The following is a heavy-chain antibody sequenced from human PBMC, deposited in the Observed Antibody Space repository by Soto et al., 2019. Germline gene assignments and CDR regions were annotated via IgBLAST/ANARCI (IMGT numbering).Heavy chain of an antibody. Sequence: TLSLTCTISGDSISSHNYHWGWIRQPPGKALEWLALIYWNDDKRYSPSLKSRLTITKDTSKNQVVLTMTNMDPVDTATYYCAHREEYSGYAAFDYWGQGTLVTVSS. CDR2: IYWNDDK. CDR3: AHREEYSGYAAFDY. D-gene: IGHD5-12*01. CDR1: GDSISSHNYH. J-gene: IGHJ4*02. V-gene: IGHV2-5*01.